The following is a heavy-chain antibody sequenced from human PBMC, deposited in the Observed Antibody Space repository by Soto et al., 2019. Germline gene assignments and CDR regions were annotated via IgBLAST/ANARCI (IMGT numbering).Heavy chain of an antibody. Sequence: ASVKVSCKASRYTFTSYGISWVRQAPGQGLEWMGWISAYNGNTNYAQKLQGRVTMTTDTSTSTAYMELRSLRSDDTAVYYCATYCSSTSCAYQEYFPHWGQGTLVTVSS. V-gene: IGHV1-18*01. J-gene: IGHJ1*01. D-gene: IGHD2-2*01. CDR2: ISAYNGNT. CDR1: RYTFTSYG. CDR3: ATYCSSTSCAYQEYFPH.